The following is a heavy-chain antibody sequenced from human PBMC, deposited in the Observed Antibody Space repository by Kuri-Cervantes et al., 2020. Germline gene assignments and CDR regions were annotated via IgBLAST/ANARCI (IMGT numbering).Heavy chain of an antibody. V-gene: IGHV3-30*04. Sequence: GESLKISCGGSGFRFTSYAMHWVRQAPGKGLEWVALISYNGTETYYADSVKGRFTISRDNSKNTLYLQMNSLRAEDTAVYYCARGGVRGVIDGFDIWGQGTMVTVSS. CDR3: ARGGVRGVIDGFDI. J-gene: IGHJ3*02. CDR2: ISYNGTET. CDR1: GFRFTSYA. D-gene: IGHD3-10*01.